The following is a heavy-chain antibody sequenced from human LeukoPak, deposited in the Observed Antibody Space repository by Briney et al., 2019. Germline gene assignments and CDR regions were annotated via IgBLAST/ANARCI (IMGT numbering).Heavy chain of an antibody. J-gene: IGHJ3*02. CDR3: ARGVGGSYWGAFDI. CDR2: IYYSGSI. D-gene: IGHD1-26*01. CDR1: GGSISSYY. V-gene: IGHV4-59*12. Sequence: SETLSLTCTVSGGSISSYYWSWIRQPPGKGLEWIGYIYYSGSINYNPSLKSRLTISVDTSKSQFSLKLSSVTAADTAVYYCARGVGGSYWGAFDIWGQGTMVTVSS.